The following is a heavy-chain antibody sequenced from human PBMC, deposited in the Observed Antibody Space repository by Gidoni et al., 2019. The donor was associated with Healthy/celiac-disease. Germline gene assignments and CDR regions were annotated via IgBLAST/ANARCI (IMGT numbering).Heavy chain of an antibody. Sequence: QLQLQESGPGLVKPSETLSLTCTVSGGSISSSSYYWGWIRQPPGKGREWIGSIYYSGSTYYNPSLKSRVTISVDTSKNQFSLKLSSVTAADTAVYYCARNGATPPLLDYWGQGTLVTVSS. CDR1: GGSISSSSYY. J-gene: IGHJ4*02. V-gene: IGHV4-39*01. D-gene: IGHD2-15*01. CDR3: ARNGATPPLLDY. CDR2: IYYSGST.